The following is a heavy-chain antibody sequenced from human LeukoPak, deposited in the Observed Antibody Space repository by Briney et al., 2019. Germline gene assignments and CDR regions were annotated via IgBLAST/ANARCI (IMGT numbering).Heavy chain of an antibody. J-gene: IGHJ4*02. CDR3: ARDQRWLPSDY. Sequence: GRSLRLSCAASGFTFSSYAMHWVRQAPGKGLEWVAVISYDGSNKYYADSVKGRFTISRDNSKNTLYLQMNSLRAEDTAVYYCARDQRWLPSDYWGQGTLVTVSS. V-gene: IGHV3-30-3*01. D-gene: IGHD5-24*01. CDR1: GFTFSSYA. CDR2: ISYDGSNK.